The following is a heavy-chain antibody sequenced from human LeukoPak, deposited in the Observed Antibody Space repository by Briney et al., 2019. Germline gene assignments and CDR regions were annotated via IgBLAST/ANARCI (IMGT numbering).Heavy chain of an antibody. CDR2: IKQDGSEK. CDR3: ARVPNGMDV. V-gene: IGHV3-7*01. J-gene: IGHJ6*02. Sequence: HSGGSLRLSCAASGFTFSSYWMSWVRQAPGKGLEWVANIKQDGSEKYYVDSVKGRFTISRDTSKNTLYLQMNSLRPGDTAVYYCARVPNGMDVWGQGTTVTVSS. CDR1: GFTFSSYW.